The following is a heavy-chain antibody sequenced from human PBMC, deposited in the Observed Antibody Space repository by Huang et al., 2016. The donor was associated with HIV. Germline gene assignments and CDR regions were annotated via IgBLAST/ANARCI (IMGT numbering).Heavy chain of an antibody. CDR1: GESLSDFF. V-gene: IGHV4-34*02. J-gene: IGHJ4*02. D-gene: IGHD6-13*01. Sequence: QVQLEQWGARLLKPSETLSLTCAVYGESLSDFFWSWIRQPPGKGLEWIGEINQSGRTKYNPHRNSRVTSAVDTSKKQFSLKWKSVTAADTSMYYCARGRGSSWSLFDTWGQGALGTVFS. CDR2: INQSGRT. CDR3: ARGRGSSWSLFDT.